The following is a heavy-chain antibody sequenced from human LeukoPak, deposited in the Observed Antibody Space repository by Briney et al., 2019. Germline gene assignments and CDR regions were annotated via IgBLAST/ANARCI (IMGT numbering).Heavy chain of an antibody. CDR2: ISSSSTTI. J-gene: IGHJ6*02. CDR3: AKRRYNNWNDDYYYYGMDV. CDR1: GFTFSSYG. V-gene: IGHV3-48*01. Sequence: GGSLRLSCAVSGFTFSSYGMNWVRQAPGKGLEWVSYISSSSTTIYYADSVRGRFTISRDNAKNSLYLQMNSLRAEDTAVYYCAKRRYNNWNDDYYYYGMDVWGQGTTVTVSS. D-gene: IGHD1-1*01.